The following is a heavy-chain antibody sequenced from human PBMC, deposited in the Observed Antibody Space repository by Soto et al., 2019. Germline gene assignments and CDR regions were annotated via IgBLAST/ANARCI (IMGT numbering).Heavy chain of an antibody. Sequence: SETLSLTCAVYGGSFSGYYWSWIRQPAGKGLEWIGRIYTSGSTNYNPSLKSRVTMSVDTSKNQFSLKLSSVTAADTAVYYCARLTTKSCPWFDPWGQGTLVTVSS. CDR1: GGSFSGYY. CDR3: ARLTTKSCPWFDP. V-gene: IGHV4-59*10. J-gene: IGHJ5*02. CDR2: IYTSGST. D-gene: IGHD4-4*01.